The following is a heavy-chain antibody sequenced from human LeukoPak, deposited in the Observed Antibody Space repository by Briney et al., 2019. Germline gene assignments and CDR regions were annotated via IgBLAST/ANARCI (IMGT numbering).Heavy chain of an antibody. Sequence: SQTLSLTCAISGDSVSSNSAAWNWIRQSPSRGLEWLGRTYYRSKWYNDYAVSVKSRITIHPDTSKNQLSLQLNSVTPEDTAVYYCARGQHNWNDVGAFDIWGQGTMVTVSS. CDR2: TYYRSKWYN. V-gene: IGHV6-1*01. CDR3: ARGQHNWNDVGAFDI. J-gene: IGHJ3*02. CDR1: GDSVSSNSAA. D-gene: IGHD1-1*01.